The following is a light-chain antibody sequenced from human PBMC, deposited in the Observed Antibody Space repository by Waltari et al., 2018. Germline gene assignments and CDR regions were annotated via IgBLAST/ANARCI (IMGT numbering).Light chain of an antibody. CDR2: NNY. Sequence: QSVLTQPPSVSGAPGQRVSISCTGSSTNIGAGYDVHWYQQVPGSAPKLLIFNNYNRPSGVPDRFSGSKSGTSASLAITGLQAEDEADYYCQSSDSSLRGSMFGGGTRLTVL. V-gene: IGLV1-40*01. J-gene: IGLJ3*02. CDR3: QSSDSSLRGSM. CDR1: STNIGAGYD.